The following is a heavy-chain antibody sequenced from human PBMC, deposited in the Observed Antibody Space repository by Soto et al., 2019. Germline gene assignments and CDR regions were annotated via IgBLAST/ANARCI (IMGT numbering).Heavy chain of an antibody. V-gene: IGHV4-59*01. Sequence: SETLSLTCTVSDVSTNNYYWNWIRQPPGKGLEWIGYIYDSGRTNYNPSLKSRVTISVDTSKNQFSLKLDSVTAADTAIYYCARMYTSVWYNWLDPWGQGTLVTVSS. D-gene: IGHD6-19*01. CDR3: ARMYTSVWYNWLDP. CDR1: DVSTNNYY. CDR2: IYDSGRT. J-gene: IGHJ5*02.